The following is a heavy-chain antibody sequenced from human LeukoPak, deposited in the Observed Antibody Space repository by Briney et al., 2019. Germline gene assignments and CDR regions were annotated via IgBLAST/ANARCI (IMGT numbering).Heavy chain of an antibody. V-gene: IGHV4-59*01. CDR3: ARKQQLDN. J-gene: IGHJ4*02. CDR2: IYYSGST. D-gene: IGHD6-13*01. CDR1: GGSISSYY. Sequence: PSETLSLTCTVSGGSISSYYWSWIRQPPRKGLEWIGYIYYSGSTNYNPSLKSRVTISVDTSKNQFSLKLSSVTAADTAVYYCARKQQLDNWGQGILVTVSS.